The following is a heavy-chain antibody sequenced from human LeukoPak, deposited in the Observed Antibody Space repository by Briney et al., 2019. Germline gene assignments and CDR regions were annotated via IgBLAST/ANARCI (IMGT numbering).Heavy chain of an antibody. V-gene: IGHV4-59*08. J-gene: IGHJ4*02. CDR2: IYSSGST. D-gene: IGHD3-10*01. CDR1: GGSISSYY. Sequence: PSETLSLTCTVSGGSISSYYWSWIRQPPGKGLEWIGYIYSSGSTNYNPSLKSRVTISVDTSKNQFSLKLNSVTAADTAVYYCARLGSGSYISDYWGQGTLVTVSS. CDR3: ARLGSGSYISDY.